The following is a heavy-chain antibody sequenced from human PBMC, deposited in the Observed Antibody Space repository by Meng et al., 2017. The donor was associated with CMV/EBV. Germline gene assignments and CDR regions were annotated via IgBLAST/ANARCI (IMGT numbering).Heavy chain of an antibody. Sequence: VPLEHSGGELKKPGALVKFSCKASGYTFTSYGISWVRQAPGQGLEWMGWISAYNGNTNYAQKLQGRVTMTTDTSTSTAYMELRSLRSDDTAVYYCARVGGGNWFDPWGQGTLVTVSS. CDR3: ARVGGGNWFDP. J-gene: IGHJ5*02. CDR1: GYTFTSYG. CDR2: ISAYNGNT. V-gene: IGHV1-18*01. D-gene: IGHD3-16*01.